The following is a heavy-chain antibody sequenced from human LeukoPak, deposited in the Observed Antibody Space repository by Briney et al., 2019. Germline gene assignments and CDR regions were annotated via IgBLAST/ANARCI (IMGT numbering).Heavy chain of an antibody. J-gene: IGHJ5*02. D-gene: IGHD2-15*01. CDR3: ARHYCTGGSCYWFDP. CDR1: GASISNYY. V-gene: IGHV4-59*08. CDR2: IYYSGST. Sequence: SETLSLTCTVSGASISNYYWSWLRQPPGKGLEWIGYIYYSGSTNYNPSLKSRVTILVDRSKNQFSLNLSSVTAADTAVYYCARHYCTGGSCYWFDPWGQGTLVTVSS.